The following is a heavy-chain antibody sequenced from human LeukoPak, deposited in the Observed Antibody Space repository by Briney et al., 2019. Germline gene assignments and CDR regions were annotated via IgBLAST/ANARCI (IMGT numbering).Heavy chain of an antibody. CDR2: IGSSGSYI. CDR3: ARRATTERGHSYGLDF. J-gene: IGHJ4*02. D-gene: IGHD5-18*01. V-gene: IGHV3-21*01. CDR1: GFTFSSYH. Sequence: GGSLRLSREVSGFTFSSYHMNWVRQVPGKGLEWVSSIGSSGSYIYYADSLTGRFTISRDNAKNSLYLQMNSLRAEDTAMYYCARRATTERGHSYGLDFWGQGTLVTVSS.